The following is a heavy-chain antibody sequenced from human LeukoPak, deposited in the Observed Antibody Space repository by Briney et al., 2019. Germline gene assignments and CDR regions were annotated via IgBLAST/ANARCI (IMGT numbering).Heavy chain of an antibody. V-gene: IGHV3-74*01. D-gene: IGHD6-13*01. Sequence: GGSLRLSCAASGFTFSRYWMHWVRQAPGKGLVWVSRADYDGSDTSYADSVRGRFTISRDNAKNTLYLQMNSLSAEDTAVYYCATLAAAGTNYWGQGALVTVSS. CDR3: ATLAAAGTNY. CDR2: ADYDGSDT. CDR1: GFTFSRYW. J-gene: IGHJ4*02.